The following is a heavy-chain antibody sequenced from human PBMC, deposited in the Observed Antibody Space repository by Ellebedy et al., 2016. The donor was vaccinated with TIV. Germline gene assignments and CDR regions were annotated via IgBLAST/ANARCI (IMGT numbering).Heavy chain of an antibody. J-gene: IGHJ3*02. D-gene: IGHD2-21*01. CDR1: GDSVSSGDYY. Sequence: GSLRLXCAVSGDSVSSGDYYWTWIRRPPGKGLEWIGYIWYSGSTSYNPSLKSRVTISRDTSKNQFSLKLTSVTAADTAVYYCARDSGEFLYSFNIWGQGTMVTVSS. CDR2: IWYSGST. CDR3: ARDSGEFLYSFNI. V-gene: IGHV4-61*08.